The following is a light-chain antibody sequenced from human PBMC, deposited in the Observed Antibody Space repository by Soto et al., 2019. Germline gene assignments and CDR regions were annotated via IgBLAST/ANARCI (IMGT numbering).Light chain of an antibody. Sequence: QSALTQPASVSGSPGQSITISCTGTSSDVGSYNLVSWYQQHPGKAPKLMIYEGSKRPSGVSNRFSGSKSGNTASLTISGVQAEDEADYYCCSYAGSSNWVFGGGTKLIVL. CDR2: EGS. V-gene: IGLV2-23*01. J-gene: IGLJ3*02. CDR1: SSDVGSYNL. CDR3: CSYAGSSNWV.